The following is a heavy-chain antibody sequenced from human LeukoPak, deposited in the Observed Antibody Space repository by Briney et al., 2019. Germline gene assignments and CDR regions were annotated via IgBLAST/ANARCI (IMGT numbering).Heavy chain of an antibody. V-gene: IGHV3-21*01. Sequence: GGSLRLSCAASGFTFSSYSMNWVRQAPGKGLEWVSSISSSSSYIYYADSVKGRFTISRDNAKNSLYLQMNSLRAEGTAVYYCAREDGDGYNSYWGQGTLVTVSS. CDR2: ISSSSSYI. D-gene: IGHD5-12*01. J-gene: IGHJ4*02. CDR1: GFTFSSYS. CDR3: AREDGDGYNSY.